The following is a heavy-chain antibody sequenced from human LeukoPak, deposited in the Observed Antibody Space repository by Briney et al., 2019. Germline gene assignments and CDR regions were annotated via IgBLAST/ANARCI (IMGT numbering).Heavy chain of an antibody. J-gene: IGHJ4*02. Sequence: PGGSLRLSCAASGFTVSSYWMSWVRQAPGKGLEWVANIKQDGSEKYYVDSVKGRFTISRDNAKNSLYLQMNSLRAEDTAGYYCARGGGATDYWGQGTLVTVSS. V-gene: IGHV3-7*01. CDR3: ARGGGATDY. CDR1: GFTVSSYW. CDR2: IKQDGSEK. D-gene: IGHD1-26*01.